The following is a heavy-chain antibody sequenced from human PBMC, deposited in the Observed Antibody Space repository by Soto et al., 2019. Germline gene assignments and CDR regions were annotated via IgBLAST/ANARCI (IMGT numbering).Heavy chain of an antibody. D-gene: IGHD2-2*01. CDR1: GFSFGGYA. J-gene: IGHJ6*02. CDR3: TKGSRLCSGTTSCFYCYAMDV. CDR2: ISGSSGGI. Sequence: EEQLLESGGGLVQPGGALRLSCAASGFSFGGYAMSWVRQAPGKGLEWVSTISGSSGGIYYADSVRGRFTISRDNYKNSLSLQVSSLRAEDTAVYYCTKGSRLCSGTTSCFYCYAMDVWGQGTTVTVSS. V-gene: IGHV3-23*01.